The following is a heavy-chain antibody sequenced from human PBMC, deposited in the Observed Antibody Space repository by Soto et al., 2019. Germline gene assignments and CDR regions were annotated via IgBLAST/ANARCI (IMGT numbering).Heavy chain of an antibody. CDR2: INPNSGGT. CDR1: GYTFTGYY. V-gene: IGHV1-2*02. J-gene: IGHJ4*02. CDR3: ARDLGGGYCYDSSGYYYQYYFDY. D-gene: IGHD3-22*01. Sequence: ASVKVSCKASGYTFTGYYMHWVRQAPGQGLEWMGWINPNSGGTNYAQKFQGRVTMTRDTSISTAYMELSRLRSDDTAVYYCARDLGGGYCYDSSGYYYQYYFDYWGQGTLVTVSS.